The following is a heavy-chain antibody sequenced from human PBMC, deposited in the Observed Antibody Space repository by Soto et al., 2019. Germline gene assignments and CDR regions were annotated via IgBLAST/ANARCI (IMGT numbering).Heavy chain of an antibody. CDR3: ARDRVGAVAGTDDY. Sequence: GGSLRLSCAASGFTFSSYSMNWVRQAPGKGLEWVSSISSSSSYIYYADSVKGRFTIPRDNAKNSLYLQMNSLRAEDTAVYYCARDRVGAVAGTDDYWGQGTLVTVSS. D-gene: IGHD6-19*01. V-gene: IGHV3-21*01. CDR2: ISSSSSYI. CDR1: GFTFSSYS. J-gene: IGHJ4*02.